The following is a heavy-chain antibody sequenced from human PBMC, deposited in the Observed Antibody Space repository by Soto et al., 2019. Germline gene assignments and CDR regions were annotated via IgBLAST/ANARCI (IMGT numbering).Heavy chain of an antibody. CDR3: ARDRWEFQLFYYGLDV. Sequence: GGSLRLSCAASGFTFSNYGMHWVRQAPGKGLEWVAIIWYDGSNDYYVDSVKGRFTISRDNSKNTLSLQMNSLRAEDTAVYYCARDRWEFQLFYYGLDVWGQGTTVTVS. J-gene: IGHJ6*02. CDR1: GFTFSNYG. CDR2: IWYDGSND. V-gene: IGHV3-33*01. D-gene: IGHD1-26*01.